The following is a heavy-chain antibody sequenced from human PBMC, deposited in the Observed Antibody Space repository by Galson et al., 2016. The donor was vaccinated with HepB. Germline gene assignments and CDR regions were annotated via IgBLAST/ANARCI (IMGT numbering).Heavy chain of an antibody. D-gene: IGHD6-19*01. Sequence: ETLSLTCSVSFGSVASGNYHWTWIRQPPGRGLEWIGDIYYSGTTRYNPSLKSRVTVSLDTSKNQFSLKVTSVTVADTAVYYCARAGVTSGWLTATVKWFDPWGQGTRVTVSS. J-gene: IGHJ5*02. CDR2: IYYSGTT. CDR1: FGSVASGNYH. V-gene: IGHV4-61*01. CDR3: ARAGVTSGWLTATVKWFDP.